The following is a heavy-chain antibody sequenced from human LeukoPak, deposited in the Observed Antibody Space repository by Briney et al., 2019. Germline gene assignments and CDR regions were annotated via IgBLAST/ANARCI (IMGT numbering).Heavy chain of an antibody. D-gene: IGHD5-18*01. V-gene: IGHV1-46*01. J-gene: IGHJ4*02. Sequence: ASVKVSCKASGYTFSSYYMHWVRQAPGQGLEWMGIINPSGGSTSYAQKFQGRVTMTRDTSTSTVYMELSSLRSEDTAVYYCARDLVDTAMVHYGIFDYWGQGTLVTVSS. CDR3: ARDLVDTAMVHYGIFDY. CDR2: INPSGGST. CDR1: GYTFSSYY.